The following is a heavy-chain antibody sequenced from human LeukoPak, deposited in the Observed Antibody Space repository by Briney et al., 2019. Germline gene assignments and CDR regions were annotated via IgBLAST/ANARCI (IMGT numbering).Heavy chain of an antibody. CDR1: GGTFSSYA. CDR2: IIPIFGTA. Sequence: SVNVSCKASGGTFSSYAISWVRQAPGQGREWMGGIIPIFGTANYAQKYQGRVTITADESTSTAYMELSSLRSEDTAVYYCARDRTRDPRYYYDSSGYYYGYFDYWGQGTLVTVSS. V-gene: IGHV1-69*13. CDR3: ARDRTRDPRYYYDSSGYYYGYFDY. J-gene: IGHJ4*02. D-gene: IGHD3-22*01.